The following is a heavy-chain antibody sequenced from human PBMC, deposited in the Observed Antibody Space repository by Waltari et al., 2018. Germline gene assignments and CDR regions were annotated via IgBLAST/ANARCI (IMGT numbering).Heavy chain of an antibody. V-gene: IGHV3-7*01. J-gene: IGHJ4*02. Sequence: EVQLVQSGGGLVQSGGSLRLSCAASGFSFNKYWMSWVRQAPGKGLAWLATIDVSCIHHNYVDSMKGRFPISRDNPKNLLFLQMNGLRAEDTAVYYCARGSHCNCYDCYYHFDFWGQGTLVTVSS. CDR1: GFSFNKYW. D-gene: IGHD2-21*01. CDR2: IDVSCIHH. CDR3: ARGSHCNCYDCYYHFDF.